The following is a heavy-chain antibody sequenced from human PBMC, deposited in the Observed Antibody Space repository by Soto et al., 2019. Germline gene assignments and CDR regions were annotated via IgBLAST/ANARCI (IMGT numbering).Heavy chain of an antibody. CDR2: MNPILGIA. D-gene: IGHD6-13*01. Sequence: SVKVSCKASGYTFTSYDVNWVRLAPGQGLEWMGWMNPILGIANYAQKFQGRVTITADKSTSTAYMELSSLRSEDTAVYYCAREGIAAAANYFDYWGQGTLVTVSS. V-gene: IGHV1-69*10. CDR3: AREGIAAAANYFDY. CDR1: GYTFTSYD. J-gene: IGHJ4*02.